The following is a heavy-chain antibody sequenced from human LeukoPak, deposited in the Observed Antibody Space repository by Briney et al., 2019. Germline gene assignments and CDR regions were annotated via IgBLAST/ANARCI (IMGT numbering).Heavy chain of an antibody. CDR3: ATAAGSYNWFDP. CDR2: IYYSGST. V-gene: IGHV4-39*07. D-gene: IGHD6-13*01. Sequence: PSETLSLTCTVSGGSISSSSYYWGWIRQPPGKGLEWIGSIYYSGSTYYNPSLKSRVTISVDTSKNQFSLKLSSVTAAGTAVYYCATAAGSYNWFDPWGQGTLVTVPS. CDR1: GGSISSSSYY. J-gene: IGHJ5*02.